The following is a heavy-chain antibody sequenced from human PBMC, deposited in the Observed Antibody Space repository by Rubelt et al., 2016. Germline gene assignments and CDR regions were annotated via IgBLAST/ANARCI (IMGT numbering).Heavy chain of an antibody. CDR2: IYYSGST. CDR3: ARHYSGNYPPTD. J-gene: IGHJ4*02. D-gene: IGHD1-26*01. V-gene: IGHV4-59*08. Sequence: QVQLQESGPGLVKPSETLSLTCTVSGGSISGYYWSWIRQPPGKGLEWIGYIYYSGSTNYNPSLKSRVTISVDTSKNQFSRKLGSVTAADTAVYFCARHYSGNYPPTDWGQGTLVTVSS. CDR1: GGSISGYY.